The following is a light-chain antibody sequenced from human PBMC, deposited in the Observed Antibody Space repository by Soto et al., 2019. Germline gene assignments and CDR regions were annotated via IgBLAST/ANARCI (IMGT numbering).Light chain of an antibody. Sequence: EIVLTQSPGTLSLYPGERATLSCRAIQSISSRYLAWYQQKPGQAPRLVIYGASSRAIGIPDRFSGSGSGTDFTLTISRLEPEDFAVYYCQQFGSSFPTTFGQGTRLEIK. CDR3: QQFGSSFPTT. J-gene: IGKJ5*01. CDR1: QSISSRY. V-gene: IGKV3-20*01. CDR2: GAS.